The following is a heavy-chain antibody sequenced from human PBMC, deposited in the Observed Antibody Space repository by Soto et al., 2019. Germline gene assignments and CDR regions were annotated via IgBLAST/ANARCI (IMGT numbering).Heavy chain of an antibody. J-gene: IGHJ4*02. Sequence: QVKLVESGGGVVQPGTSLRLSCTASGFDFSNSGIQWGRQTPGKGLEWVALISFDGDKYYVDSVKGRFTISRDNPTNTVYLQMNRLRPEDTGVHYCVRDYAQGWCQFWGQGTLVIVSS. CDR2: ISFDGDK. V-gene: IGHV3-30*03. CDR1: GFDFSNSG. D-gene: IGHD2-8*02. CDR3: VRDYAQGWCQF.